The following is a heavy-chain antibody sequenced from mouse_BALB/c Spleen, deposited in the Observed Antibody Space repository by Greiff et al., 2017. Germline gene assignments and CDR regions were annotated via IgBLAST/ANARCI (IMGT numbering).Heavy chain of an antibody. Sequence: EVQLQQSGPELVKPGASVKISCKASGYTFTDYNMHWVKQSHGKSLEWIGYIYPYNGGTGYNQKFKSKATLTVDNSSSTAYMELRSLTSEDSAVYYCARGGYGSSYDWYFDVWGAGTTVTVSS. CDR3: ARGGYGSSYDWYFDV. CDR2: IYPYNGGT. V-gene: IGHV1S29*02. CDR1: GYTFTDYN. J-gene: IGHJ1*01. D-gene: IGHD1-1*01.